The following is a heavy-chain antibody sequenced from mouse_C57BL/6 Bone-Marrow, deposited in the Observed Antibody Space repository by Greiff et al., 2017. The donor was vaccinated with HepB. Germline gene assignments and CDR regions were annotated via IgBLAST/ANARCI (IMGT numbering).Heavy chain of an antibody. J-gene: IGHJ1*03. CDR1: GYAFSSSW. D-gene: IGHD1-1*01. CDR3: ARYYYGSSPWYFDV. CDR2: IYPGDGDT. Sequence: VQLQQSGPELVKPGASVKISCKASGYAFSSSWMNWVKQRPGKGLEWIGRIYPGDGDTNYNGKFKGKATLTADNSSSTAYMQLSSLTSEDSAVYCCARYYYGSSPWYFDVWGTGTTVTVSS. V-gene: IGHV1-82*01.